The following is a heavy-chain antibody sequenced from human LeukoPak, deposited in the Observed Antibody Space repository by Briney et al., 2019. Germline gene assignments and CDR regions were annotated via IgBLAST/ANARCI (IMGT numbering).Heavy chain of an antibody. CDR1: EFSVGSNY. Sequence: GGSLRLSCAASEFSVGSNYMTWVRQAPGKGLEWVANIKQDGSEKYYVDSVKGRFTISRDNAKNSLYLQMNSLRAEDTAVYYCARTVAVDYYGSGSYGYDDYWGQGTLVTVSS. J-gene: IGHJ4*02. V-gene: IGHV3-7*01. D-gene: IGHD3-10*01. CDR2: IKQDGSEK. CDR3: ARTVAVDYYGSGSYGYDDY.